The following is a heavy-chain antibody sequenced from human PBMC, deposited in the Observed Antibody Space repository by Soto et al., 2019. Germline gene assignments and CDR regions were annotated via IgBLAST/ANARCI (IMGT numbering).Heavy chain of an antibody. CDR3: AEGGTTGTTGRVDF. D-gene: IGHD1-1*01. J-gene: IGHJ4*02. Sequence: QVQLVQSGGEVKKPGASVKVSCKASGYAFTTYGVTWVRQAPGQRLEWMGWISPYSGHTSYAQNLQDRVTLTTDTSTTTADRGLRRLRSDATDVYYGAEGGTTGTTGRVDFWGQGTLVTVSS. CDR2: ISPYSGHT. V-gene: IGHV1-18*01. CDR1: GYAFTTYG.